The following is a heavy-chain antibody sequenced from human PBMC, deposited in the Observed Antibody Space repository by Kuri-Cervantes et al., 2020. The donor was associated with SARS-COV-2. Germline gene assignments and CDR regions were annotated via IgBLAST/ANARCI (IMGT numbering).Heavy chain of an antibody. CDR1: GFTFSSYG. CDR3: TTLIDY. Sequence: GGSLRLSCAASGFTFSSYGMHWVRQAPGKGLEWVGRVRGKANNYATAYAASVKGRFTISRDDSKNTAYLQMNSLKTEDTAVYYCTTLIDYWGQGALVTVSS. V-gene: IGHV3-73*01. J-gene: IGHJ4*02. CDR2: VRGKANNYAT.